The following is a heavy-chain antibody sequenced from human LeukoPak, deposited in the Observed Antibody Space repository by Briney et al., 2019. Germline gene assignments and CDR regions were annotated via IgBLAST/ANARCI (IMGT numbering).Heavy chain of an antibody. CDR2: IKNKGDGGTT. CDR3: TTSGTHFEY. V-gene: IGHV3-15*01. D-gene: IGHD3-10*01. J-gene: IGHJ4*02. Sequence: GGSLRLSCAASGFTFNKAWMSWVRLAPGKGLEWVGRIKNKGDGGTTDYAAPVKGRFTVSRDDSKSTLYLQMNSLKTEDTAVYYCTTSGTHFEYWGQGTLVTVSS. CDR1: GFTFNKAW.